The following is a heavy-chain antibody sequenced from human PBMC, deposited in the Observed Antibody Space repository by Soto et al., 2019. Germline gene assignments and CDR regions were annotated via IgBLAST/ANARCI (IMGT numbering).Heavy chain of an antibody. J-gene: IGHJ4*02. CDR2: IWPADSDV. Sequence: PGESLKISCKDSGHTFNSYWVGWVRQMPGQGLEWMGIIWPADSDVRYSPSFEGQVTISVDQSVSTAYLQWSSLKASDTAIYYCTTSRYAGIQLWGDFGYWGQGTLVTVSS. V-gene: IGHV5-51*01. CDR1: GHTFNSYW. D-gene: IGHD5-18*01. CDR3: TTSRYAGIQLWGDFGY.